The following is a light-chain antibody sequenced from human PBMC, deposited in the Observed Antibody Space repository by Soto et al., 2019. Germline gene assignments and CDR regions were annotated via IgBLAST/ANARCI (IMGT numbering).Light chain of an antibody. V-gene: IGKV3D-20*02. J-gene: IGKJ5*01. CDR1: QSVSSSY. CDR2: GAS. Sequence: EIVLTQSPGTLSLNPGERATLSCRASQSVSSSYLAWYQQKPGQAPSLLIYGASNRATGIPDRFSGSGSGTDFTLTISSLEPEDFAVYYCQQRSNWPRPITFGQGTRLEIK. CDR3: QQRSNWPRPIT.